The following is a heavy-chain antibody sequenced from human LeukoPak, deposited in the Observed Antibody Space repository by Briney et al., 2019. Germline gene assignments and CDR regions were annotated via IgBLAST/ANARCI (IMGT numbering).Heavy chain of an antibody. V-gene: IGHV1-18*01. D-gene: IGHD3-22*01. Sequence: ASVKVSCKASGYTFTSYGISWVRQAPGQGLEWMGWISAYNGNTNYAQKLQGRVTMTTDTSTSTAYMELRSLRSDDTAVYYCARGDYYYDSSGYYPPMDWGQGTLVTVSS. CDR2: ISAYNGNT. CDR1: GYTFTSYG. J-gene: IGHJ4*02. CDR3: ARGDYYYDSSGYYPPMD.